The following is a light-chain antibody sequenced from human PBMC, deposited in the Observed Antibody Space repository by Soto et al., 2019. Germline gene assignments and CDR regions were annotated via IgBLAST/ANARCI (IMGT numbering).Light chain of an antibody. CDR2: AAS. J-gene: IGKJ3*01. Sequence: AIRMTQSPSSLSASTGDRVTITCRASQGISSYLAWYQQKPGKAPKLLIYAASTLQSGVPSRFSGSGSGTDCNLTISCLQSEDFATYYCQQYYSYFTCGPRTKVDIK. CDR1: QGISSY. V-gene: IGKV1-8*01. CDR3: QQYYSYFT.